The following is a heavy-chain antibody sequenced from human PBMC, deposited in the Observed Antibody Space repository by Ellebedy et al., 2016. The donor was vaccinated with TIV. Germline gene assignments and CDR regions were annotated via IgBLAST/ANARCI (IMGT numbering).Heavy chain of an antibody. J-gene: IGHJ4*02. D-gene: IGHD6-19*01. CDR2: IYPGDSDT. Sequence: GESLKISCKGSGYSFTSYWIGWVRQMPGKGLEWMGIIYPGDSDTRYSPSFQGHVTISVDRSINTAYLQWSSLKASDTAIYYCATSPLLVAVPGSLTAFDYWGQGTLVTVSS. CDR1: GYSFTSYW. CDR3: ATSPLLVAVPGSLTAFDY. V-gene: IGHV5-51*01.